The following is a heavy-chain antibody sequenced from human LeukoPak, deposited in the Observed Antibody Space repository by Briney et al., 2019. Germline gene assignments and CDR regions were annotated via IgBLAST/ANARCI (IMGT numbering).Heavy chain of an antibody. V-gene: IGHV4-30-2*01. CDR2: IYHSGST. J-gene: IGHJ5*02. D-gene: IGHD3-10*01. CDR3: ARMAFGETYNWFDP. CDR1: GGSISSGGYS. Sequence: SETLSLTCAVSGGSISSGGYSWSWIRQPPGKGLEWIGYIYHSGSTYYNPSLKSRVTISVDRSKNQFSLKLSSVTAAYTAVYYCARMAFGETYNWFDPWGQGTLVTVSS.